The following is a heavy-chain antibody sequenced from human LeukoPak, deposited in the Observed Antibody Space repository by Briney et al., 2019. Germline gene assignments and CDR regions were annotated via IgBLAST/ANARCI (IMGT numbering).Heavy chain of an antibody. CDR2: ISYDGNNA. Sequence: PGGSLRLSCVASGLTFRGSAMSWVRQAPGKGLDWVSLISYDGNNAYYADSVRGRFTISRDNSKDTLYLEMNSLRAEDTAIYYCARDIQLSTWGLGTMVTVSS. V-gene: IGHV3-23*01. J-gene: IGHJ3*01. CDR1: GLTFRGSA. CDR3: ARDIQLST. D-gene: IGHD5-24*01.